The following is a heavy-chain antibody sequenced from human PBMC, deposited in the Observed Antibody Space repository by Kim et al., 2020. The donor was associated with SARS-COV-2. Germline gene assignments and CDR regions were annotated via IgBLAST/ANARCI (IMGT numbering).Heavy chain of an antibody. V-gene: IGHV3-9*01. Sequence: GGSLRLSCAASGFTFDGYAMHWVRQAPGKGLEWVSGISWNSGSIGYADSVKGRFTISRDNAKNSLYLQMNSLRAEDTALYYCAKAPSLLWFGELPSYWGQGTLVTVSS. D-gene: IGHD3-10*01. J-gene: IGHJ4*02. CDR2: ISWNSGSI. CDR3: AKAPSLLWFGELPSY. CDR1: GFTFDGYA.